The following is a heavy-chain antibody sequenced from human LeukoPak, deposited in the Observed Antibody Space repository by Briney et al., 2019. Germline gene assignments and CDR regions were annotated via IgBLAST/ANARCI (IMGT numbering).Heavy chain of an antibody. D-gene: IGHD5-18*01. Sequence: SETLSLTCTVSGGSIGSSSYYWGWTRQPPGKGLEWIGSIYYSGSTYHNPSLKSRVTISVDTSKNQFSLKLSSVTAADTAVYYCARALNTYGPAGAFDIWGQGTMVTVSS. V-gene: IGHV4-39*07. CDR2: IYYSGST. J-gene: IGHJ3*02. CDR3: ARALNTYGPAGAFDI. CDR1: GGSIGSSSYY.